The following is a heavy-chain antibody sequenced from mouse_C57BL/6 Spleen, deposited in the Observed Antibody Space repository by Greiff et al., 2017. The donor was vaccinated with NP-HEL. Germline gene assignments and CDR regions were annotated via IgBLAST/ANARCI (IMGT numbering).Heavy chain of an antibody. CDR1: GFTFSSYA. CDR3: AREGRYAMDY. CDR2: ISDGGSYT. Sequence: EVQRVESGGGLVKPGGSLKLSCAASGFTFSSYAMSWVRQTPEKRLEWVANISDGGSYTYYPDNVKGRFTISRDNAKNNLYLQMSQLKAEDTAMYYCAREGRYAMDYWGQGTSVTVSS. V-gene: IGHV5-4*01. J-gene: IGHJ4*01.